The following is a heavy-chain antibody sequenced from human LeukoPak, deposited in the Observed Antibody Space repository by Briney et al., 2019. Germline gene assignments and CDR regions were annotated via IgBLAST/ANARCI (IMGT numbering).Heavy chain of an antibody. CDR2: FDPEDGET. J-gene: IGHJ4*02. V-gene: IGHV1-24*01. CDR1: GYTLTELS. D-gene: IGHD3-10*01. Sequence: ASVKVSCKVSGYTLTELSMHWVRQAPGKGLEWMGGFDPEDGETIYAQKFQGRVTITTDESTSTAYMELSSLRSEDTAVYYCARVPVYYGPGYGYIDYWGQGTLVTVSS. CDR3: ARVPVYYGPGYGYIDY.